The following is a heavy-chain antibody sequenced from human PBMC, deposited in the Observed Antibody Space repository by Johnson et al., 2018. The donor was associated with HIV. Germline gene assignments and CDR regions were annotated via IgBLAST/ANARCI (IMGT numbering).Heavy chain of an antibody. J-gene: IGHJ3*01. Sequence: QVQRVESGGGVVQPGRSLILPCAASGFTFRDYYIPWIRKAPGQGLEWISSIISLGSTIYYADSVKGRFTISRDNAKNSLYLQMNSLRVEDTALYYCARGIGDEYAFDGWGEGTMVTVSS. CDR2: IISLGSTI. V-gene: IGHV3-11*04. CDR1: GFTFRDYY. CDR3: ARGIGDEYAFDG. D-gene: IGHD2-21*01.